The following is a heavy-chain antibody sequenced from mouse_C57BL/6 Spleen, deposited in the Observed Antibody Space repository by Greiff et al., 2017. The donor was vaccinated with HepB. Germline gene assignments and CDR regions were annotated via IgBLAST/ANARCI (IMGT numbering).Heavy chain of an antibody. CDR3: ASYITTDDY. V-gene: IGHV1-64*01. D-gene: IGHD1-1*01. CDR2: IHPNSGST. CDR1: GYTFTSYW. Sequence: QVQLKQPGAELVKPGASVKLSCKASGYTFTSYWMHWVKQRPGQGLEWIGMIHPNSGSTNYNEKFKSKATLTVDKSSSTAYMQLSSLTSEDSAVYYRASYITTDDYWGQGTTLTVSS. J-gene: IGHJ2*01.